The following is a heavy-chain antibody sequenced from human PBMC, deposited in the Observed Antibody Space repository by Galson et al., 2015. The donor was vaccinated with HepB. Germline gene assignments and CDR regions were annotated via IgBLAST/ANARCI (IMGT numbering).Heavy chain of an antibody. CDR1: GFSLSTSGMR. Sequence: PALVKPTQTLTLTCTFSGFSLSTSGMRVSWIRQPPGKALEWLARIDWDDDKFYSTSLKTRLTISKDTSINQVVLTMTNMDPVDTATYYCALYFTDRGGAFDIWGQGTMVTVSS. J-gene: IGHJ3*02. D-gene: IGHD1-14*01. CDR3: ALYFTDRGGAFDI. CDR2: IDWDDDK. V-gene: IGHV2-70*04.